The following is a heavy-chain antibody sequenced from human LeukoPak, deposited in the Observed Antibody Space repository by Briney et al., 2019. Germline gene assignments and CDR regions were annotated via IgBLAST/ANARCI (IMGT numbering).Heavy chain of an antibody. J-gene: IGHJ3*02. CDR3: ARQGGDYGGTEAFDI. CDR1: GYTFTGYY. D-gene: IGHD4-23*01. Sequence: VASVKISCKASGYTFTGYYMHWVRQAPGQGLEWMGWINPNSGGTNYAQKFQGRVTMTRDTSISTAYMELSRLRSDDTAVYYCARQGGDYGGTEAFDIWGQGTMVTVSS. V-gene: IGHV1-2*02. CDR2: INPNSGGT.